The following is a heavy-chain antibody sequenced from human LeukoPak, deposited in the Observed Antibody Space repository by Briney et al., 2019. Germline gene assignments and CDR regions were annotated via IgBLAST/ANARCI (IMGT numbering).Heavy chain of an antibody. V-gene: IGHV4-34*01. CDR2: INHSGST. CDR1: GGSFSGYY. Sequence: SETLSLTCAVYGGSFSGYYWSWIRQPPGKGLEWIGEINHSGSTNYNPSLKSRVTISVDTSKNQFSLKLSSVTAADTAVYYCASPQSDYGGNSALYYWGQGTLVTVSS. CDR3: ASPQSDYGGNSALYY. J-gene: IGHJ4*02. D-gene: IGHD4-23*01.